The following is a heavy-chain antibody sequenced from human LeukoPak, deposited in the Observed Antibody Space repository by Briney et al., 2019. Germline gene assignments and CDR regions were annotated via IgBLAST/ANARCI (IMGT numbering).Heavy chain of an antibody. Sequence: SVKVSCKASGDTFSSYAISWVRQAPGQGLEWMGGIIPIFGTANYAQKFQGRGTITADESTSTAYMELSSLRSEDTAVYYCARGRMAGTYVFDYWGQGTLVTVSS. V-gene: IGHV1-69*13. D-gene: IGHD6-19*01. CDR3: ARGRMAGTYVFDY. CDR2: IIPIFGTA. CDR1: GDTFSSYA. J-gene: IGHJ4*02.